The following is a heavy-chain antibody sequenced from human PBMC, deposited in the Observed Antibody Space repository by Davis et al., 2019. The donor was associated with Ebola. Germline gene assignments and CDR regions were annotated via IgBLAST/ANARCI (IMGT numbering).Heavy chain of an antibody. CDR2: ISSDSDYI. D-gene: IGHD3-16*01. Sequence: PGRSLRPSCAASGSTFSTYSMSWVRQAPGKGLEWVSSISSDSDYIYYADSAKGRFTISRDNAKNSLYLQMNSLRAEDTAVYYCARDRPLDFFFGDYYGMDVWGQGTTVTVSS. V-gene: IGHV3-21*01. J-gene: IGHJ6*02. CDR1: GSTFSTYS. CDR3: ARDRPLDFFFGDYYGMDV.